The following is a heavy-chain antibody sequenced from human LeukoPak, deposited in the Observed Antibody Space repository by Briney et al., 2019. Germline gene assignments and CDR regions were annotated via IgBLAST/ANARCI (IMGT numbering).Heavy chain of an antibody. V-gene: IGHV3-53*01. CDR3: ARENGYKVFDY. Sequence: GGSLRLSCAASGFTVINNYMSWVRQAPGKGLEWVSLIYGGGRTYYADSVKGRFTISRDNSKNTLYLQMNSLRAEDTAVYYCARENGYKVFDYWGQGTLVTVSS. CDR1: GFTVINNY. D-gene: IGHD5-24*01. J-gene: IGHJ4*02. CDR2: IYGGGRT.